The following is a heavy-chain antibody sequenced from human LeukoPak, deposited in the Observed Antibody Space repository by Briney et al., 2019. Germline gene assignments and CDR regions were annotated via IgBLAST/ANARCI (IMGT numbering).Heavy chain of an antibody. Sequence: GGSLRLSWPASGFTFSSYARSWVRQAPGKGLEGVAGISGSGGSTYYADSVKGRFTISRDNSKNTLYLQMNSLRAEDTAVYYCAKESNRIVGAGGFDYWGQGTLVTVSS. CDR2: ISGSGGST. D-gene: IGHD1-26*01. J-gene: IGHJ4*02. CDR3: AKESNRIVGAGGFDY. V-gene: IGHV3-23*01. CDR1: GFTFSSYA.